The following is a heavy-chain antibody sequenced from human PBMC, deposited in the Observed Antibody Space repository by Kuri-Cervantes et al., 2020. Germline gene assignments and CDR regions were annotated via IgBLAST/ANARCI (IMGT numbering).Heavy chain of an antibody. Sequence: GESLKISCAASGFTFSNYAMSWVRQAPGKGLEWVSAISDSGGRTYFADSVKGRFTISRDNSKNTLYLQMNSLRAEDTAVYYCAKDRGSGWYDFDYWGQGTLVTVSS. CDR2: ISDSGGRT. J-gene: IGHJ4*02. CDR1: GFTFSNYA. V-gene: IGHV3-23*01. D-gene: IGHD6-19*01. CDR3: AKDRGSGWYDFDY.